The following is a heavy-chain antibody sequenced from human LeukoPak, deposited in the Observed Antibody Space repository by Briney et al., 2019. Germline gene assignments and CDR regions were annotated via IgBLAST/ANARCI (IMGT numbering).Heavy chain of an antibody. CDR1: GGSIRSTNW. V-gene: IGHV4/OR15-8*02. CDR2: ISLSGQT. Sequence: PSETLSLTCGVSGGSIRSTNWWSWVRQPPGQGLEWIGEISLSGQTNYSPSLNGRVTMSLDESRNQLSLSLTSVTAADTAIYYCSRESGAFCPFGYWGQGTLVIVPP. CDR3: SRESGAFCPFGY. D-gene: IGHD1-26*01. J-gene: IGHJ4*02.